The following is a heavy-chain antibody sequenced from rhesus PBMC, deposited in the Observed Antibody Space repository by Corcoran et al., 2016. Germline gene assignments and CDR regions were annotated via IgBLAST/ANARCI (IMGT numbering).Heavy chain of an antibody. J-gene: IGHJ4*01. CDR3: ARDRPPGY. Sequence: QVQLQESGPGLVKPSETLSLTCAVSGGSISGYWWRWIRQPPGKGLEWIGRIDSSGSTDYNPAIKSRVTISRDTSKNQFSLKLSSVTAADTAVYYCARDRPPGYWGQGVLVTVSS. V-gene: IGHV4-160*01. CDR2: IDSSGST. CDR1: GGSISGYW.